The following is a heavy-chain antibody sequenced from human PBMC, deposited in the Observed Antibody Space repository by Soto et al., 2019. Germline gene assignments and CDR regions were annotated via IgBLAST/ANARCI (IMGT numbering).Heavy chain of an antibody. CDR3: AESWTTVVRNAFDY. CDR2: VTGSRSDI. D-gene: IGHD4-17*01. Sequence: VQLLESGGGLLQPGGSLRLSCAASGFIFSSYAMGWVSQAPGKGLEWVSTVTGSRSDIYYTDSVKGRFTISRDNTNNTLYLQMNSLRAEDTAVYYCAESWTTVVRNAFDYWGQGTLVTVSS. CDR1: GFIFSSYA. V-gene: IGHV3-23*01. J-gene: IGHJ4*02.